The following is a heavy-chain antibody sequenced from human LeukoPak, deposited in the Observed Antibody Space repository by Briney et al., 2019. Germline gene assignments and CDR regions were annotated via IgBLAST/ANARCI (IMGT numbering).Heavy chain of an antibody. V-gene: IGHV4-34*01. CDR1: GGSFFGYY. CDR2: INHSGST. J-gene: IGHJ6*02. CDR3: ARFQWLLYYYYGMDV. D-gene: IGHD6-19*01. Sequence: SETLSLTSAVYGGSFFGYYWSWIPQPPGKGLGWSGEINHSGSTNYKQSLKSRVTISVDPSKNQFSLKLSSVTAADTAVYYCARFQWLLYYYYGMDVWGQGTTVTVSS.